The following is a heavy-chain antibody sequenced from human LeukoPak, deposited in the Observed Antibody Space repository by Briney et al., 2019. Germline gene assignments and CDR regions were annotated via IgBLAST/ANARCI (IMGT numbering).Heavy chain of an antibody. J-gene: IGHJ4*02. CDR1: GFSFSAYP. V-gene: IGHV3-23*01. Sequence: GGSLRLSCAASGFSFSAYPMGWVRQAPGKGLQWLSGISASGDVTFHADRVKGRFAISRDNSKNTLYLQMNSLRAEDTAVYYCARDYLAAMAVAGTFDYWGQGTLVTVSS. CDR2: ISASGDVT. D-gene: IGHD6-19*01. CDR3: ARDYLAAMAVAGTFDY.